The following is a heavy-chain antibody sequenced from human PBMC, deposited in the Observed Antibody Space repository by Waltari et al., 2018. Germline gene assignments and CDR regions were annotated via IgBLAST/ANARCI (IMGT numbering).Heavy chain of an antibody. CDR3: ARDPSGSYPGDY. V-gene: IGHV3-53*01. CDR1: GFTVRTNY. CDR2: IYRGGST. D-gene: IGHD1-26*01. Sequence: EVQLVESGGGLIQPGGSLRPSCAASGFTVRTNYMTWGRPAPGKGLEWLSVIYRGGSTYYADSVKGRFTISRDNSKNSLYLQMNSLRAEDTAVYYCARDPSGSYPGDYWGQGTLVTVSS. J-gene: IGHJ4*02.